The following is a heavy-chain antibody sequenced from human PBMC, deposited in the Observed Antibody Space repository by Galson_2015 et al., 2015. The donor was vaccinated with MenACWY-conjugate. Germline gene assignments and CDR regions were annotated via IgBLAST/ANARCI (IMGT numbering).Heavy chain of an antibody. CDR1: GGSISGYS. D-gene: IGHD6-19*01. Sequence: SLTRTVSGGSISGYSWSWIRQPPGKGLERVGYIYDSGTTNYNPSLKSRLTIAVDTSKNQFSLKLSSLTAADTAVYYCARHLSSVWPLFDHWGQGTLITVSS. V-gene: IGHV4-59*08. J-gene: IGHJ4*02. CDR3: ARHLSSVWPLFDH. CDR2: IYDSGTT.